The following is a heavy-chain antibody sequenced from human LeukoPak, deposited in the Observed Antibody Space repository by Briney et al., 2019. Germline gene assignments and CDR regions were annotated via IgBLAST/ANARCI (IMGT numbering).Heavy chain of an antibody. D-gene: IGHD2-2*01. CDR2: IYSGGST. CDR1: GFTVSSNY. CDR3: ARGATSYPYYFDY. J-gene: IGHJ4*02. V-gene: IGHV3-53*01. Sequence: GGSLRLSCAASGFTVSSNYMSWVRQAPGKGLEWVSVIYSGGSTYYADSVKGRFTISRDNSKNTLYLQMNSLRAEDTAVYYCARGATSYPYYFDYWGQGTLVTVSS.